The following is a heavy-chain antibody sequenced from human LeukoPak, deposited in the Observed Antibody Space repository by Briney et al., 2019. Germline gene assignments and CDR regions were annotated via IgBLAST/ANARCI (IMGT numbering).Heavy chain of an antibody. CDR3: AKDMGVLWFGEPFDY. V-gene: IGHV3-23*01. D-gene: IGHD3-10*01. J-gene: IGHJ4*02. Sequence: GGSLRLSCAASGFTFSIYAMSWVRQAPGKGLEWVSAISGSGGSTYYADSVKGRFTISRDNSKNTLYLQMNSLRAEDTAVYYCAKDMGVLWFGEPFDYWGQGTLVTVSS. CDR2: ISGSGGST. CDR1: GFTFSIYA.